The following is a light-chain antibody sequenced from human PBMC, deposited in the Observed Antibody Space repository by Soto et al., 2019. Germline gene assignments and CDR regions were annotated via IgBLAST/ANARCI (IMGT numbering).Light chain of an antibody. J-gene: IGKJ4*01. CDR3: QQYNNWPFT. CDR2: GAS. Sequence: EIVMTQSPATLSVSPRERVTLACRASQGVSSNLAWYQQKPGQAPRLLIYGASTRATGIPARFSGSGSGTEFTLIISSLQSEDFAVYYCQQYNNWPFTFGGGTKVEIK. V-gene: IGKV3-15*01. CDR1: QGVSSN.